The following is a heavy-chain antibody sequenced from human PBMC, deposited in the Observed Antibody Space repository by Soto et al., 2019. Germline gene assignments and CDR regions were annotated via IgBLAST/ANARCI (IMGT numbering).Heavy chain of an antibody. CDR3: ARDGGDYYDTSGPGGDS. Sequence: GGSLRLSCXASGFTFSDYGMHCVRQAPGKGLEWVAVISYDGSNKYYADSVKGRFTISRDNSKNTLNLQMNSLRAEDTALYYCARDGGDYYDTSGPGGDSWGQGTLVTVSS. CDR2: ISYDGSNK. J-gene: IGHJ4*02. V-gene: IGHV3-30*03. CDR1: GFTFSDYG. D-gene: IGHD3-22*01.